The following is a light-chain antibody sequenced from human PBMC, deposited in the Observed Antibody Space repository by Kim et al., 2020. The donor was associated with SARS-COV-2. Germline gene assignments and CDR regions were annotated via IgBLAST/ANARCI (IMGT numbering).Light chain of an antibody. CDR1: SSDVGAHNY. CDR3: SSYTTDNTWV. J-gene: IGLJ3*02. Sequence: QSALTQPASVSGSPGQSITVSCSGTSSDVGAHNYVCWYQQYPDKPPKLIIYDVTKRCSEISDRFSGSKSGNTASLTISGLQAEDEADYYCSSYTTDNTWVFGGGTQLTVL. CDR2: DVT. V-gene: IGLV2-14*01.